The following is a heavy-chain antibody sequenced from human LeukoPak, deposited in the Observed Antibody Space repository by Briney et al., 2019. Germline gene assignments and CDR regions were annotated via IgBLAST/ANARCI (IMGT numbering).Heavy chain of an antibody. V-gene: IGHV4-59*01. J-gene: IGHJ3*02. CDR3: ARGYYDSSVGGAFDI. CDR1: GGSISSYY. D-gene: IGHD3-22*01. Sequence: SETLSLTCTVSGGSISSYYWSWIRLPPGKGLEWIGYIYYSGSTNYNPSLKSRVTISVDTSENQFSLKLSSVTAADTAVYYCARGYYDSSVGGAFDIWGQGTMVTVSS. CDR2: IYYSGST.